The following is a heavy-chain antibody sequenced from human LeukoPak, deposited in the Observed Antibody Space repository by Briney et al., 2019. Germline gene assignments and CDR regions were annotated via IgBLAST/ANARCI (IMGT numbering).Heavy chain of an antibody. J-gene: IGHJ6*02. CDR3: ARDFGFWSSNYYGMDV. CDR2: IYTSGST. V-gene: IGHV4-4*07. CDR1: GGSISSYY. D-gene: IGHD3-3*01. Sequence: SETLSLTCSVYGGSISSYYWSWIRQPPGKGLEWIGRIYTSGSTNYNPSLKSRVTMSVDTSKNQFSLKLSSVTAAYTAVYYWARDFGFWSSNYYGMDVWGQRTTVTVSS.